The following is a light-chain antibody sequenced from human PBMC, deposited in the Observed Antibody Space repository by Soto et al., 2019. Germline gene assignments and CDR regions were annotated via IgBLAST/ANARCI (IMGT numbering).Light chain of an antibody. CDR3: QQYGSSPLFT. J-gene: IGKJ3*01. CDR2: GAS. CDR1: QSVSSRY. V-gene: IGKV3-20*01. Sequence: EIVLTQSPGTLSLSPGERATLSCRASQSVSSRYLAWYHQKPCQAPRLLIYGASSRATGIPDRFSGSGSGTDFTLTISRLEPEDFAVYYCQQYGSSPLFTFGHRTQVDIK.